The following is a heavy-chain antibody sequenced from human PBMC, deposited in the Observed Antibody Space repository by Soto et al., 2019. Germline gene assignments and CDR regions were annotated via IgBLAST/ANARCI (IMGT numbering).Heavy chain of an antibody. J-gene: IGHJ6*03. CDR1: GFTFRSYA. CDR3: AKGYCSGGSCYSFYYYYMDV. CDR2: ISGSGGST. D-gene: IGHD2-15*01. Sequence: GGSLRLSCAASGFTFRSYAMSWVRQAPGKGLEWVSAISGSGGSTYYADSVKGRFTISRDNSKNTLYLQMNSLRAEDTAVYYCAKGYCSGGSCYSFYYYYMDVWGKGTTVTVSS. V-gene: IGHV3-23*01.